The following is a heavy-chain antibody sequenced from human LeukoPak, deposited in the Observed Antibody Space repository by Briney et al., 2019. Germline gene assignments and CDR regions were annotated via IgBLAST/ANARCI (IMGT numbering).Heavy chain of an antibody. CDR3: AKGGGTGYSSSWYSN. J-gene: IGHJ4*02. D-gene: IGHD6-13*01. CDR2: ISGSGHNT. CDR1: GFTFSNYD. Sequence: GGTLRLSCAPSGFTFSNYDMNWVRQAPGKGLEWVSAISGSGHNTYYADSVKGRFTISRDNSKNSLYLQVNSLRAEDTAVYYCAKGGGTGYSSSWYSNWGQGTLVTVSS. V-gene: IGHV3-23*01.